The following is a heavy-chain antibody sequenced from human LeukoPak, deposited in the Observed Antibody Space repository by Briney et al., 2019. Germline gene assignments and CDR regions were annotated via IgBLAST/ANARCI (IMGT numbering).Heavy chain of an antibody. Sequence: GGSLRLSCAASGFTPSSYATSWGRQAPGKGLEWVSGISGSSDGTYYADSVKGRFTISRDNSTNTLYMRMNSLRADETAVYYCSKRRESSNNGAFDIWGQGRMVIVSS. CDR2: ISGSSDGT. CDR3: SKRRESSNNGAFDI. V-gene: IGHV3-23*01. D-gene: IGHD5-24*01. CDR1: GFTPSSYA. J-gene: IGHJ3*02.